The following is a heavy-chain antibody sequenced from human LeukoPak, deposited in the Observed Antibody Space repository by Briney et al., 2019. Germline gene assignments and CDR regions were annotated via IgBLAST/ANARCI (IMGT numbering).Heavy chain of an antibody. J-gene: IGHJ4*02. Sequence: TSETLSLTCTVSGGSVNSGSYYWNWIRQPPGKGLEWIGYIYYSGSTNYNPSLKSRVTISVDTSKNQFSLKLSSVTAADTAVYYCARGPKWRVAGNYFDYWGQGTLVTVSS. CDR2: IYYSGST. D-gene: IGHD6-19*01. V-gene: IGHV4-61*01. CDR1: GGSVNSGSYY. CDR3: ARGPKWRVAGNYFDY.